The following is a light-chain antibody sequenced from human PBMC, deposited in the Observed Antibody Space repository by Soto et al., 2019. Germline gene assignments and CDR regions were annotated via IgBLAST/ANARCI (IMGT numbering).Light chain of an antibody. J-gene: IGLJ1*01. V-gene: IGLV2-14*01. CDR3: SAKRDSSTLFV. CDR1: SSDVGAYNY. CDR2: EVT. Sequence: QSALTQPASVSGSPGQSITISCTGTSSDVGAYNYVSWYQHHPGKVPKLLIYEVTNRPSGVSDRFSGSKSGNTASLTISRLQDEDEADYYCSAKRDSSTLFVFGRGTQVTVL.